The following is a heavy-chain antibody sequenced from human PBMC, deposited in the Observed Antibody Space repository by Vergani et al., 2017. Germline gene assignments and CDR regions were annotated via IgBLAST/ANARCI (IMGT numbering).Heavy chain of an antibody. CDR2: INHSGST. CDR3: AIAPYWACCGDCGGAY. J-gene: IGHJ4*02. V-gene: IGHV4-34*01. D-gene: IGHD2-21*02. CDR1: GGYFSGYY. Sequence: VQRQKWGAGLLKPSETLYRTCAVYGGYFSGYYWSWIRQPPGKGLEWIGEINHSGSTNYNPSLKSRVTISVDTSKNQFSLKLSSVTAADTAVYYCAIAPYWACCGDCGGAYWGQGTLVTVSS.